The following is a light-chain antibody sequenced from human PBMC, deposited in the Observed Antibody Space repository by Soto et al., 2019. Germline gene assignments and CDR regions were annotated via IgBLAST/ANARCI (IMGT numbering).Light chain of an antibody. CDR1: QSVSSSY. V-gene: IGKV3-20*01. J-gene: IGKJ3*01. CDR2: GAS. CDR3: QQYGISPLFT. Sequence: EIVLTQSTGTLSLSPGERATLSCRASQSVSSSYLAWYQQKPGQAPRLLIYGASSRATGIPDRFSGSGSGTDFTLTISRLEPEDFAVYYCQQYGISPLFTFGPGTKVDIK.